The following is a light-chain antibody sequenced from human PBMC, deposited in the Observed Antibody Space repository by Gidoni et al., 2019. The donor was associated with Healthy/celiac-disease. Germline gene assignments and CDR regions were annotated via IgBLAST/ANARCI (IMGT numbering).Light chain of an antibody. J-gene: IGKJ2*01. CDR3: QQYNSFPYT. V-gene: IGKV1-5*01. CDR2: DAS. CDR1: QSISSW. Sequence: IQMPQAPSTPSASGGDRVTITCRASQSISSWLAWYQQKPGKAPKLLIYDASSLESGVPTRFSGSGSGTEFTLTISSLQPDDFATYYCQQYNSFPYTFGQGTKLEIK.